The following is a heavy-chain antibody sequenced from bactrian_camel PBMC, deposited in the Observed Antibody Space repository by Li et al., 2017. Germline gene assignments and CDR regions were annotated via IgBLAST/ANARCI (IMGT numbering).Heavy chain of an antibody. Sequence: DVQLVESGGGSVQAGGSLRLSCAASEFTSRDTCMGWFRQVPGQARESVASVYLGSNGGSETAYADSVKGRFTISKDKDKDTVYLQMNNLKPEDTAMYSCKTRGSWFCERGYWGQGTQVTVS. CDR2: VYLGSNGGSET. CDR1: EFTSRDTC. D-gene: IGHD6*01. J-gene: IGHJ4*01. V-gene: IGHV3S31*01. CDR3: KTRGSWFCERGY.